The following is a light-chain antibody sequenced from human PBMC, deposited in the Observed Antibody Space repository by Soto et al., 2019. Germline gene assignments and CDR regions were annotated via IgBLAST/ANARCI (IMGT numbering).Light chain of an antibody. V-gene: IGKV1-5*03. J-gene: IGKJ1*01. CDR2: KAS. CDR3: QQYNSYPWT. CDR1: QSISSW. Sequence: DIQMTQSPSTLSASVGDRVTITCRASQSISSWLAWYQQKPGKAPKLLIYKASSLESGVPSRFSGSGSGTEFTLTLSSLQPDDFAAYYCQQYNSYPWTFGQGTKVEIK.